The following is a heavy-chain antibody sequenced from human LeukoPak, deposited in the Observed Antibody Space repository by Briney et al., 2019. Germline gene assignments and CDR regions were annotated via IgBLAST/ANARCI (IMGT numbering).Heavy chain of an antibody. V-gene: IGHV1-18*01. CDR3: ARDAYEYYFDY. CDR1: GYTFTSYG. J-gene: IGHJ4*02. D-gene: IGHD5-12*01. Sequence: ASVKVSCKAPGYTFTSYGISWVRQAPGQGLEWMGWISAYNGNTNYAQKLQGRVTMTTDTSTSTAYMGLRSLRSDDTAVYYCARDAYEYYFDYWGQGTLVTVPS. CDR2: ISAYNGNT.